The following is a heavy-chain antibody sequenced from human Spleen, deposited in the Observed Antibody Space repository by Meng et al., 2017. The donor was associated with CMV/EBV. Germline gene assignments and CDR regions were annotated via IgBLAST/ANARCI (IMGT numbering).Heavy chain of an antibody. V-gene: IGHV1-2*02. J-gene: IGHJ5*02. CDR2: INPYSGGT. CDR3: ARASDILPPPNWFDP. CDR1: GYTFTGYY. D-gene: IGHD1-26*01. Sequence: ASVKVSCKAPGYTFTGYYIHWVRQAPDRGLEWMGWINPYSGGTNYARNFEARVTMTRDTSITTVYMELTSLTSDDSAVYYCARASDILPPPNWFDPWGQGTLVTVSS.